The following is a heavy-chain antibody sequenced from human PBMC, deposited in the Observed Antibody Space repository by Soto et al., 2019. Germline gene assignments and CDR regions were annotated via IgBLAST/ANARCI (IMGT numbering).Heavy chain of an antibody. J-gene: IGHJ5*02. CDR1: GGSITSSSYY. CDR3: ATQKVGGSYVYPFDP. CDR2: IYYSGST. Sequence: PPETFSLTCTVSGGSITSSSYYWGCIRQPPGKGLEWIGSIYYSGSTYYNPSLKSRVTISVDTSKNQFSLKLSSVTAADTAVYYCATQKVGGSYVYPFDPWGQGTLVAAPQ. V-gene: IGHV4-39*01. D-gene: IGHD1-26*01.